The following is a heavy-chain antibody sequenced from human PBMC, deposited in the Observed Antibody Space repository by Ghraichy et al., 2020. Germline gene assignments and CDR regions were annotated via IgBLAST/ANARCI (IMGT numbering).Heavy chain of an antibody. CDR2: ISGSGGST. Sequence: GGSLRLSCAASGFTFSSYAMSWVRQAPGKGLEWVSAISGSGGSTYYADSVKGRFTISRDNSKNTLYLQMNSLRAEDTAVYYCAKMLGGVRGVKYYGMDVWGQGTTVTVSS. D-gene: IGHD3-10*01. V-gene: IGHV3-23*01. CDR3: AKMLGGVRGVKYYGMDV. J-gene: IGHJ6*02. CDR1: GFTFSSYA.